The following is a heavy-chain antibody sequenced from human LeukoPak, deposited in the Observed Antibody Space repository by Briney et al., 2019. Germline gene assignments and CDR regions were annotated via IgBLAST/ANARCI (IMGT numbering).Heavy chain of an antibody. Sequence: GGSLRLSCVASGFTFSSYWMSWVRQAPGKEPEWVANIKEDGSEKSYVDSVKGRFTISRDNAKNSLYLEMDSLRVEDTAVYYCARGGISRAAFDVWGQGTMVTVS. CDR3: ARGGISRAAFDV. CDR1: GFTFSSYW. D-gene: IGHD2-21*01. J-gene: IGHJ3*01. V-gene: IGHV3-7*05. CDR2: IKEDGSEK.